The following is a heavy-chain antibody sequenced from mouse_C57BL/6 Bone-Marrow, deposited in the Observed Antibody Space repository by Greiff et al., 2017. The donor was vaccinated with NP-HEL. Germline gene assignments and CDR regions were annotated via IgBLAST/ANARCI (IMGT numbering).Heavy chain of an antibody. CDR3: ARYGGLRRDYFDY. J-gene: IGHJ2*01. V-gene: IGHV1-42*01. CDR1: GYSFTGYY. D-gene: IGHD2-4*01. Sequence: EVQLQQSGPELVKPGASVKISCKASGYSFTGYYMNWVKQSPEKSLEWIGEINPSTGGTTYNQKFKAKATLTVDKSSSTAYMQLKSLTSEDSAVYYCARYGGLRRDYFDYWGQGTTLTVSS. CDR2: INPSTGGT.